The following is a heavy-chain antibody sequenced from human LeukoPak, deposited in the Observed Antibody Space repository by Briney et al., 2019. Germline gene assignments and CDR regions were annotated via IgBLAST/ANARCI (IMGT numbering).Heavy chain of an antibody. CDR1: GGSFSGYY. J-gene: IGHJ4*02. CDR2: INHSGST. CDR3: ARATYSSGWGTSDY. D-gene: IGHD6-19*01. V-gene: IGHV4-34*01. Sequence: TSETLSLTCAVYGGSFSGYYWNWIRQPPGKGLEWIGEINHSGSTNYNPSLQSRVTISVDTSKNQFSLKLSSVTAADTAVYYCARATYSSGWGTSDYWGQGTLVTVSS.